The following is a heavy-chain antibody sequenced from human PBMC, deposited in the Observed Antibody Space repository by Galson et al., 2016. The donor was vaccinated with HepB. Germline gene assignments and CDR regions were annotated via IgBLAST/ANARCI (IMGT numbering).Heavy chain of an antibody. D-gene: IGHD6-19*01. J-gene: IGHJ5*02. CDR3: ARMIPLYSRGWDVRGDGWFDP. Sequence: SLRLSCAAPGFTFSRYEMNWVRQAPGQGLEWVSYISSSGTTIYYADSVKGRFTISRGNAKNSLYLQMNSLRGEDTAVYYCARMIPLYSRGWDVRGDGWFDPWGQGTLGTVSS. V-gene: IGHV3-48*03. CDR1: GFTFSRYE. CDR2: ISSSGTTI.